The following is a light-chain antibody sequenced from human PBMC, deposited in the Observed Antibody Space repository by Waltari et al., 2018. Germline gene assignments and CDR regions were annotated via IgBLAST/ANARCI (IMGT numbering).Light chain of an antibody. CDR2: EVS. CDR1: SSDIGGYNY. CDR3: SSYADSNNLV. Sequence: QSALTQPPSASGSPGQAVTISCTGTSSDIGGYNYVAWYQQHPGKAPKLVIYEVSKRPSGVPDRFSGSKSGKTASLTVSGLQAEDEADYYCSSYADSNNLVFGGGTKLTVL. V-gene: IGLV2-8*01. J-gene: IGLJ2*01.